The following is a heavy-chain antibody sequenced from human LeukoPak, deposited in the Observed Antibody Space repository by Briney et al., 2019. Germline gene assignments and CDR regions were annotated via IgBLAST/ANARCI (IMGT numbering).Heavy chain of an antibody. CDR1: GGPISSYY. CDR3: ARLVVPAAHLYYYYYYYMDV. CDR2: IYYSGST. Sequence: SETLSLTCTVSGGPISSYYWSWIRQPPGKGLEWIGYIYYSGSTNYNPSPKSRVTISVDTSKNQFSLKLSSVTAADTAVYYCARLVVPAAHLYYYYYYYMDVWGKGTTVTVSS. J-gene: IGHJ6*03. V-gene: IGHV4-59*01. D-gene: IGHD2-2*01.